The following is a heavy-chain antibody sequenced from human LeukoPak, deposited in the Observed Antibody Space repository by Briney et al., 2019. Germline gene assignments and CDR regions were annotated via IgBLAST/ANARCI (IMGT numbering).Heavy chain of an antibody. V-gene: IGHV4-34*01. Sequence: PSETLSLTCAVYGGSFSGYYWSWIRQPPGEGLVWIGEINHSGSTNYNPSLKSRVTISVDTSKNQFSLKLSSVTAADTAVYYCARGPPQDIVVVVAARLYYYYGMDVWGQGTTVTVSS. CDR3: ARGPPQDIVVVVAARLYYYYGMDV. CDR2: INHSGST. D-gene: IGHD2-15*01. J-gene: IGHJ6*02. CDR1: GGSFSGYY.